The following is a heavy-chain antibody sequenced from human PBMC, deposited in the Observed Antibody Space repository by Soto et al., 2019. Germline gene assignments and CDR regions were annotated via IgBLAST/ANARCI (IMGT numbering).Heavy chain of an antibody. CDR1: GGTFSSYA. CDR3: ARAGQDGSGWSFYYYYGMDV. Sequence: SVKVSCKASGGTFSSYAISWVRQAPGQGLEWMGGIIPIFGTANYAQKFQGRVTITADESTSTAYMELSSLRSEDTAVYYCARAGQDGSGWSFYYYYGMDVWGQGTTVTVSS. CDR2: IIPIFGTA. D-gene: IGHD6-19*01. J-gene: IGHJ6*02. V-gene: IGHV1-69*13.